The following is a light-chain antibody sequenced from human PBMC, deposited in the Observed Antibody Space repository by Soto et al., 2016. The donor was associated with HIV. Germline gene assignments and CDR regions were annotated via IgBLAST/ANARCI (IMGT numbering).Light chain of an antibody. J-gene: IGKJ2*01. CDR2: AAM. V-gene: IGKV1-5*01. CDR3: QQFGNSPYT. CDR1: QSIGDW. Sequence: IQMTQSPSTLSASVGDRVTITCRASQSIGDWLAWYQQKPGKAPTLLISAAMNLESGVPSRFRGSGSGTEFTLTISSLQPDDFATYFCQQFGNSPYTFGQGTKLEIK.